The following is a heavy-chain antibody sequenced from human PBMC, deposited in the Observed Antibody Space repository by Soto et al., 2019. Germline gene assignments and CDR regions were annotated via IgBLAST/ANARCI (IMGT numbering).Heavy chain of an antibody. J-gene: IGHJ5*01. V-gene: IGHV3-23*01. CDR2: ISDDGSRT. D-gene: IGHD3-16*01. CDR3: VKGGWLDF. CDR1: GFSFSTFE. Sequence: HPGGSLRLSCAASGFSFSTFEMSWVRQAPGRGLEWVSFISDDGSRTYYADAVKGRFTISRDNSKHTLYLQMNSLTAEDTAVYACVKGGWLDFWGQGTLVTVSS.